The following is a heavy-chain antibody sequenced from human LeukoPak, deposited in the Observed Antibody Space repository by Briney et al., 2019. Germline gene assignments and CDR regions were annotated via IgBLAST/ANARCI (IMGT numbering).Heavy chain of an antibody. J-gene: IGHJ5*02. D-gene: IGHD3-22*01. Sequence: GGSLRLSCAASGFTFSSYAMSWVRQAPGKGLEWVSAISGSGGSTYYADSVKGRFTISRDNSKNTLYLQMNSLRAEDTAVYYCARCKFFEEGHYYDSSEVWFDPWGQGTLVTVSS. CDR1: GFTFSSYA. CDR3: ARCKFFEEGHYYDSSEVWFDP. V-gene: IGHV3-23*01. CDR2: ISGSGGST.